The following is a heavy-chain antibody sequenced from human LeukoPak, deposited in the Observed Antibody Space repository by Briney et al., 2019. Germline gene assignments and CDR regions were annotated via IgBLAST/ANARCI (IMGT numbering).Heavy chain of an antibody. V-gene: IGHV3-66*01. CDR1: GFTVSSNY. J-gene: IGHJ4*02. CDR2: IYSGGST. CDR3: AKDPRDHSYGWSWRYFDY. Sequence: GGSLRLSCAASGFTVSSNYMSWVRQAPGKGLEWVSVIYSGGSTYYADSVKGRFTISGDNSKNTLYLQMNSLRAEDTAVYYCAKDPRDHSYGWSWRYFDYWGQGTLVTVSS. D-gene: IGHD5-18*01.